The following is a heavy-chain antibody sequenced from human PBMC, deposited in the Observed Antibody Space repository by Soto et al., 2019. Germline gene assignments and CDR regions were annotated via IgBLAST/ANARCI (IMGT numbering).Heavy chain of an antibody. D-gene: IGHD3-3*01. CDR1: GYTFTSYG. J-gene: IGHJ4*02. CDR2: ISAYNGNT. Sequence: AASVKVSCKASGYTFTSYGISWVRQAPGQGLEWMGWISAYNGNTNYAQKLQGRVTMTTDTSTSTAYMELRSLRSDDTAVYYCARDLYDFWSGYYGGGGYWGQGTLVTVSS. V-gene: IGHV1-18*01. CDR3: ARDLYDFWSGYYGGGGY.